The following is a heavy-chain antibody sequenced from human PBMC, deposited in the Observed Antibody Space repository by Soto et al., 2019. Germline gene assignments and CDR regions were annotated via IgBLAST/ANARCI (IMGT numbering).Heavy chain of an antibody. Sequence: SETLSLTCAVYGGSFSGYYWSWIRQPPGKGLEWIGEINHSGSTNYNPSLKSRVTISVDTPKNQSSLKLSSVTAADTAVYYCARGYAYNYHFDYWGQGTLVTVSS. CDR2: INHSGST. CDR3: ARGYAYNYHFDY. J-gene: IGHJ4*02. D-gene: IGHD1-1*01. CDR1: GGSFSGYY. V-gene: IGHV4-34*01.